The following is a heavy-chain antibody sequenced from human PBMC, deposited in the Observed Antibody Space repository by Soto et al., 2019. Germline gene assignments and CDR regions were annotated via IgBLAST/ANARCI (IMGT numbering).Heavy chain of an antibody. J-gene: IGHJ5*02. CDR1: GGSISSGGYY. Sequence: QVQLQESGPGLVKPSQTLSLTCTVSGGSISSGGYYWSWIRQHPGKGLEWIGYIYNSGSTYYNPXXXXXXXXXXXXXXXXXXXXXXXXXXXXXXXXXXXXXPAPWGQGTLVTVSS. V-gene: IGHV4-31*01. CDR3: XXXPAP. CDR2: IYNSGST.